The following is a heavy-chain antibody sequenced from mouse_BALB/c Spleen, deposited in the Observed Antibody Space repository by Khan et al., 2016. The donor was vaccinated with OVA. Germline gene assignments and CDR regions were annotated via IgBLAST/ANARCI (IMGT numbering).Heavy chain of an antibody. J-gene: IGHJ3*01. Sequence: VELVESGPGLVAPSQSLSIICTVSGFSLTSYGVHWVRQPPGKGLEWLGLIWAGGSTNYNSALMSRLSISKDNSKSQVFLKMNSLQIDDTAMYYCVRPYYGSAWFAYWGQGTLSLSLQ. CDR2: IWAGGST. CDR3: VRPYYGSAWFAY. V-gene: IGHV2-9*02. CDR1: GFSLTSYG. D-gene: IGHD1-1*01.